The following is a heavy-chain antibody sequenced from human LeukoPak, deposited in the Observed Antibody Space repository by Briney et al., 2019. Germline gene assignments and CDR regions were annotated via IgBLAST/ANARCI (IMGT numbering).Heavy chain of an antibody. CDR1: GGPFSGYY. V-gene: IGHV4-34*01. CDR3: ARGPSSWYYPRYFDL. J-gene: IGHJ2*01. Sequence: PSETLSLTCAVYGGPFSGYYWSWIRQPPGKGLEWIGEINHSGSTNYSPSLKSRVTISVDTSKNQFSLKLSSVTAADTAVYYCARGPSSWYYPRYFDLWGRGTLVTVSS. CDR2: INHSGST. D-gene: IGHD6-13*01.